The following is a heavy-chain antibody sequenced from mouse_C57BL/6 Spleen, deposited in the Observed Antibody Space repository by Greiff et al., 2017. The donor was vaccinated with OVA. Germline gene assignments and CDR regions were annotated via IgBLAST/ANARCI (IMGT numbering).Heavy chain of an antibody. J-gene: IGHJ3*01. Sequence: QVQLQQSGPELVKPGASVKISCKASGYAFSSSWMNWVKQRPGKGLEWIGRIYPGDGDTNYNGKFKGKATLTADKSSSTAYMQLSSLTSEASAVYFCARLSTVVARGFAYWGQGTLVTVSA. CDR2: IYPGDGDT. CDR1: GYAFSSSW. V-gene: IGHV1-82*01. D-gene: IGHD1-1*01. CDR3: ARLSTVVARGFAY.